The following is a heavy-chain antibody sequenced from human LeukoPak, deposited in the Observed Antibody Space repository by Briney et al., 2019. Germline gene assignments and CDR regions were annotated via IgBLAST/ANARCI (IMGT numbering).Heavy chain of an antibody. V-gene: IGHV4-4*07. CDR3: SRDYPYDSSGSMPFDI. J-gene: IGHJ3*02. CDR2: IFSSGST. Sequence: SETLSLTCTVSGGSMTSYYWSWIRQPAGKGLEWIGRIFSSGSTNYNPSLESRVTMSVDTSKSQFSLKLSSVTAADTAVYYCSRDYPYDSSGSMPFDIWGQGTMVTVSS. D-gene: IGHD3-22*01. CDR1: GGSMTSYY.